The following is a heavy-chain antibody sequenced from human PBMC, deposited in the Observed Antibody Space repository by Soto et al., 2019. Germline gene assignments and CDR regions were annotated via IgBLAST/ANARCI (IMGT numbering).Heavy chain of an antibody. Sequence: PSETLSLTCTVSSASISSSTYTWGWIRQPPGKGLEWIGSIYYSGTTYYNPSLNSRVTVSVDTSKNQFSLKLSSVTAADTAVYYCARGRDVLLWFGPPQGWFDPWGQGTLVTVSS. D-gene: IGHD3-10*01. CDR1: SASISSSTYT. J-gene: IGHJ5*02. V-gene: IGHV4-39*01. CDR3: ARGRDVLLWFGPPQGWFDP. CDR2: IYYSGTT.